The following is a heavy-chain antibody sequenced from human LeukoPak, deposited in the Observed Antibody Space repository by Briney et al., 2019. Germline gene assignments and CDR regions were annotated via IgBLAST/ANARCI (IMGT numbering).Heavy chain of an antibody. V-gene: IGHV1-2*02. CDR2: INPNSGGT. CDR3: AREGRVRIAARPYNWFDP. CDR1: GYTFTGYY. D-gene: IGHD6-6*01. J-gene: IGHJ5*02. Sequence: WASVKVSCKASGYTFTGYYMHWVRQAPGQGLEWMGWINPNSGGTNYAQKFQGRVTMTRDTSISTAYMELSRLRSDDTAVYYCAREGRVRIAARPYNWFDPWGQGTLVTVSS.